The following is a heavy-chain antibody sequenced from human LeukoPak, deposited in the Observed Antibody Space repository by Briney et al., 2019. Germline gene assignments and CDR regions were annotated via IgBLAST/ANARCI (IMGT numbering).Heavy chain of an antibody. CDR3: ARGPTYYDFWSGYYTEYYFDY. D-gene: IGHD3-3*01. CDR2: ISAYNGNT. V-gene: IGHV1-18*01. J-gene: IGHJ4*02. CDR1: GYTFTSYG. Sequence: ASVRVSCKASGYTFTSYGISWVRQAPGQGLEWMGWISAYNGNTNYAQTLQGRVTMTTDTSTSTAYMELRSLRSDDTAVYYCARGPTYYDFWSGYYTEYYFDYWGQGTLVTVSS.